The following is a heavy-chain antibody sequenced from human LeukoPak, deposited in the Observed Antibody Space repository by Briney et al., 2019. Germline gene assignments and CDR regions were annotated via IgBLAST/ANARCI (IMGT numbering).Heavy chain of an antibody. D-gene: IGHD2-2*01. CDR2: ILVGSGNT. V-gene: IGHV1-58*01. J-gene: IGHJ4*02. Sequence: SVKVSCKASGSTFTSTAVQWVRQARGQRLEWIGWILVGSGNTNYAQMFQERVTLTWDVSTSTAYMVLSSLRSEDTAIYYCASDPPYTSSSAWWGQGTLVTVSS. CDR3: ASDPPYTSSSAW. CDR1: GSTFTSTA.